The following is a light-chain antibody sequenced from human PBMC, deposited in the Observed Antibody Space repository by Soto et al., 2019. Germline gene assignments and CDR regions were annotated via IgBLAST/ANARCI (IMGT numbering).Light chain of an antibody. CDR3: QKYNNWPQT. CDR2: GAS. J-gene: IGKJ1*01. V-gene: IGKV3-15*01. CDR1: QSVNNN. Sequence: IVMTQSPVTLSVSPGERATLSCTASQSVNNNVAWYQQKPGQAPRLVIYGASTRATGIPARLSGSGSGTEFTLTISSLQSEDFAVYYCQKYNNWPQTFGQGTKVDIK.